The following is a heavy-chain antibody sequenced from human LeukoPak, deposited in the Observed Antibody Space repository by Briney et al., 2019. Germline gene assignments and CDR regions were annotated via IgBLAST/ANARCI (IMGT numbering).Heavy chain of an antibody. Sequence: GGSLRLSCTTSGFNFRAYWMGWVRQAPGKGLEWVSIIHIGNGTDYTDSVRGRFTISRDDSKNTLYLQMNSLRAEDTAVYYCATDWPLDYWGQGALVTVSS. CDR2: IHIGNGT. V-gene: IGHV3-66*01. J-gene: IGHJ4*02. CDR1: GFNFRAYW. D-gene: IGHD3/OR15-3a*01. CDR3: ATDWPLDY.